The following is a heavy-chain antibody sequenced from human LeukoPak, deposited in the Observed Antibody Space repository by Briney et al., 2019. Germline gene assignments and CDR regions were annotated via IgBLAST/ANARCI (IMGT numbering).Heavy chain of an antibody. J-gene: IGHJ4*02. CDR2: IRKTVDGGTA. D-gene: IGHD1-14*01. CDR1: GFTFSSVW. Sequence: GGSLRLSCTASGFTFSSVWMSWVRQAPGKGLQWVGRIRKTVDGGTADYAARVQGRFSISRDDSKKTLYLPMNSLKTEDTAVYYCTTGGSTAGNWGQGTLVTVSS. V-gene: IGHV3-15*01. CDR3: TTGGSTAGN.